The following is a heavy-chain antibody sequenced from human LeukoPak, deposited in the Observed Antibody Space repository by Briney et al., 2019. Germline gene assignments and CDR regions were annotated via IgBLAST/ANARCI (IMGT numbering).Heavy chain of an antibody. CDR1: SYSISSGYY. CDR3: ARFSRTAYYPYYYYMDV. Sequence: SETLSLTCTVSSYSISSGYYWGWIRQPPGKGLEWFGYISYTGSTNYNPSLKSRVTISVDTSKNQFSLKLSSVTAADTAVYYCARFSRTAYYPYYYYMDVWGKGTTVTISS. V-gene: IGHV4-61*01. J-gene: IGHJ6*03. CDR2: ISYTGST. D-gene: IGHD2-21*02.